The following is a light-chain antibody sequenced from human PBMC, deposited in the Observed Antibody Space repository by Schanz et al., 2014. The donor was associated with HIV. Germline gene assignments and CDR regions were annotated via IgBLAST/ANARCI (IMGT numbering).Light chain of an antibody. Sequence: QSALTQPPSASGSPGQSNTISCTGTSSDIGTFDYVSWYQQHPGKAPKLMIFDVTHRPSGVSARFSGSKSGNTASLTISGLQAEDEADYYCSSYTSSSTWVFGGGTKLTVL. CDR1: SSDIGTFDY. CDR2: DVT. V-gene: IGLV2-14*03. J-gene: IGLJ3*02. CDR3: SSYTSSSTWV.